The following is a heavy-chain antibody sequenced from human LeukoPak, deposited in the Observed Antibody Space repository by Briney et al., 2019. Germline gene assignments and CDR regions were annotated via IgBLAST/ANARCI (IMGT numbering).Heavy chain of an antibody. J-gene: IGHJ4*02. D-gene: IGHD6-13*01. CDR3: VRDLSIAAAGGDY. Sequence: SETLSLTCAVYGGSSSGYYWSWLRQPPGKGLEWIGEINHGGSTIYNPSLKSRVTISVDTSKNQFSLRLNSVTAADTAVYYCVRDLSIAAAGGDYRGQGTLVTVSS. CDR1: GGSSSGYY. CDR2: INHGGST. V-gene: IGHV4-34*01.